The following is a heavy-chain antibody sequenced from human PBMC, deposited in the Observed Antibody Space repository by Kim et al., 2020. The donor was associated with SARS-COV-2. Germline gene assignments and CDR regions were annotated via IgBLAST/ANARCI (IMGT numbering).Heavy chain of an antibody. J-gene: IGHJ6*02. CDR2: MNPNSGNT. Sequence: ASVKVSCKASGYTFTSYDINWVRQATGQGLEWMGWMNPNSGNTGYAQKFQGRVTMTRNTSISTAYMELSSLRSEDTAVYYCASSIAAHPYYYYGMDVWGQGTTVTVSS. D-gene: IGHD6-6*01. V-gene: IGHV1-8*01. CDR3: ASSIAAHPYYYYGMDV. CDR1: GYTFTSYD.